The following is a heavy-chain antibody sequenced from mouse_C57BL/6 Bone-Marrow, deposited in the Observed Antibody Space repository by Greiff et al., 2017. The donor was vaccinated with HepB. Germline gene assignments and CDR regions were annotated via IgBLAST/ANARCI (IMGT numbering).Heavy chain of an antibody. J-gene: IGHJ2*01. CDR3: ARAVVARNFDY. Sequence: QVQLQQSGAELVRPGTSVKVSCKASGYAFTNYLIEWVKQRPGQGLEWIGVINPGSGGTNNNEKFKGKATLTADKSSSTAYMQLSSLTSEDSAVYFCARAVVARNFDYWGQGTTLTVSS. CDR1: GYAFTNYL. CDR2: INPGSGGT. D-gene: IGHD1-1*01. V-gene: IGHV1-54*01.